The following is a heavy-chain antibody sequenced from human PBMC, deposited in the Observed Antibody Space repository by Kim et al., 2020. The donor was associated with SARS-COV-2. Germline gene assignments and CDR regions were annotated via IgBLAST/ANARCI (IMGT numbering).Heavy chain of an antibody. Sequence: SETLSLTCTVSGDSFTSNDYHWGWIRHSPGKGLEWIGSVYSSGRTYYNPSLKRPGTLSIDPSKKQFSLTLTSVTAADTAVYYCVRVRGSWYHYYLDYWGQGTRVTVSS. CDR3: VRVRGSWYHYYLDY. CDR1: GDSFTSNDYH. D-gene: IGHD6-13*01. J-gene: IGHJ4*02. CDR2: VYSSGRT. V-gene: IGHV4-39*01.